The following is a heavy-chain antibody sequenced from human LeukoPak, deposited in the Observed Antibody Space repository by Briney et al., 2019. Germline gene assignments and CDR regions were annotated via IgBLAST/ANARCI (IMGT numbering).Heavy chain of an antibody. J-gene: IGHJ6*04. V-gene: IGHV3-23*01. CDR1: GFTLSSYA. Sequence: GGSLRLSCAASGFTLSSYAMSWVRQAPGKGLEWVSAISGSGGSTYYADSVKGRFTISRDNSKNTLYLQMNSLRAEDTAVYYCAKDDYGDYRYYGMDVWGKGTTVTVSS. CDR2: ISGSGGST. D-gene: IGHD4-17*01. CDR3: AKDDYGDYRYYGMDV.